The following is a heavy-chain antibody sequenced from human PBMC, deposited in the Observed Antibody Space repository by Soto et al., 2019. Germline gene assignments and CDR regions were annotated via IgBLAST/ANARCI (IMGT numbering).Heavy chain of an antibody. CDR3: AKSHGRGELLAPHDY. J-gene: IGHJ4*02. V-gene: IGHV3-23*01. Sequence: PGGSLRLSCAASGFTFSSYAMSWVRQAPGKGLEWVSAISGSGGSTYYADSVKGRFTISRDNSKNTLYLQMNSLRAEDTAVYYCAKSHGRGELLAPHDYWGQGTLVTVSS. D-gene: IGHD3-10*01. CDR1: GFTFSSYA. CDR2: ISGSGGST.